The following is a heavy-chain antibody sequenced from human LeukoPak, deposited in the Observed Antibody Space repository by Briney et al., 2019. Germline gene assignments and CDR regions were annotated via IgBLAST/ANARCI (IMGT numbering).Heavy chain of an antibody. D-gene: IGHD3-9*01. Sequence: GGSLRLSCAASGFIFSSYAMSWVGQAPGKGLEGGSVIYSGGSTYYADSVKGRFTISRDNSKNTLYLQMNSLRAEDTAVYYCARVTILTGSDAFDIWGQGTMVTVSS. V-gene: IGHV3-66*01. CDR3: ARVTILTGSDAFDI. CDR1: GFIFSSYA. CDR2: IYSGGST. J-gene: IGHJ3*02.